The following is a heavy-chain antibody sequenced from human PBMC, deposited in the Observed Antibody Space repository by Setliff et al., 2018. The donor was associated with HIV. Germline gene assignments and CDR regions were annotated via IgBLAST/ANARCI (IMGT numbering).Heavy chain of an antibody. V-gene: IGHV5-51*01. J-gene: IGHJ4*02. CDR1: GYSFTNYW. D-gene: IGHD3-10*01. CDR3: ARHGQYGSGSYYNRPFDY. Sequence: GESLKISCKGSGYSFTNYWIAWLRQMPGKGLECMGIIYPGDSDTRYSPSFQGQVSISADKSINTAYLQWSSLKASDPAMYYCARHGQYGSGSYYNRPFDYWGQGTLVTVSS. CDR2: IYPGDSDT.